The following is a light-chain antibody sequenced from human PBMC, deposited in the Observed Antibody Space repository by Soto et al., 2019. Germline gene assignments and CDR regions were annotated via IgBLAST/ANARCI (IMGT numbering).Light chain of an antibody. J-gene: IGLJ2*01. CDR3: SSYTSSSTLVV. Sequence: QSSLTQPASVSGSPGQSITISCTGTSSDVGGYKYVSWYQQHPGKAPKLMIYEVSNRPSGVSNRFSGSKSGNTACLTISGLQAEDEADYYCSSYTSSSTLVVFGGGTKLTVL. CDR2: EVS. V-gene: IGLV2-14*01. CDR1: SSDVGGYKY.